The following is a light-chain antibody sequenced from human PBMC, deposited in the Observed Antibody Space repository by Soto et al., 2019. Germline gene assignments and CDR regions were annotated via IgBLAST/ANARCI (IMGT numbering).Light chain of an antibody. CDR2: DAS. CDR3: QVRDVWPS. Sequence: IVLTQSPVTLALSPGERAVLSCRASQSVSTSLAWYHHKPGQAPRLFIYDASKRAPGAPARFSGSGSGTDFTFTISSLEPEDFAVYYCQVRDVWPSFGQGTKV. CDR1: QSVSTS. J-gene: IGKJ1*01. V-gene: IGKV3-11*01.